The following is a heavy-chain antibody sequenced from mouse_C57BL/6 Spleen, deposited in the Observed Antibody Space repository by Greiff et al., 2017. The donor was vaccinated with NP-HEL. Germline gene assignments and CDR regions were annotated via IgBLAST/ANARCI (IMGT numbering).Heavy chain of an antibody. CDR2: SRNKANDYTT. V-gene: IGHV7-1*01. Sequence: EVQLVESGGGLVQSGRSLRLSCASSGFTFSDFYMEWVRQAPGKGLEWIAASRNKANDYTTEYSASVKGRFIVSRDTSQSILYLQMNALRAEDTAIYYCARDAGGGYFDVWGTGTTVTVSS. J-gene: IGHJ1*03. CDR1: GFTFSDFY. CDR3: ARDAGGGYFDV.